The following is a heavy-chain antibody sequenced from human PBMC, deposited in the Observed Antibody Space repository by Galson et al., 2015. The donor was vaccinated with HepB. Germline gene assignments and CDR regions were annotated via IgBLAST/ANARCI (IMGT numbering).Heavy chain of an antibody. CDR2: IRSKAYGGTT. CDR1: GFTFGDYA. D-gene: IGHD5-12*01. CDR3: TRVDSGYAGVDAFDI. J-gene: IGHJ3*02. Sequence: SLRLSCAASGFTFGDYAMSWVRQAPGKGLEWVGFIRSKAYGGTTEYAASVKGRFTISRDDSKSIAYLQMNSLKTEDTAVYYCTRVDSGYAGVDAFDIWGQGTMVTVSS. V-gene: IGHV3-49*04.